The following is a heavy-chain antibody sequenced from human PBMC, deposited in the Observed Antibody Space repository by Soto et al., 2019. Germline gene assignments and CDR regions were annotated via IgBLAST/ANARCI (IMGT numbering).Heavy chain of an antibody. CDR2: INHSGST. J-gene: IGHJ5*02. CDR3: ARGGVAAASQRGWFDP. V-gene: IGHV4-34*01. D-gene: IGHD6-13*01. Sequence: QVQLQQWGAGLLKPSETLSLTCAVYGGSFSGYYWSWIRQPPGKGLEWIGEINHSGSTNYNPSLKSRVTISVDTSKNQFSLKLSSVTAADTAVYYCARGGVAAASQRGWFDPWGQGTLVTVSS. CDR1: GGSFSGYY.